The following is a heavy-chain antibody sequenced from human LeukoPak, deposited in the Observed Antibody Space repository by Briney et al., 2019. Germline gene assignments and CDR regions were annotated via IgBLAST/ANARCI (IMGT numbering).Heavy chain of an antibody. J-gene: IGHJ5*02. CDR3: ARELSLGYCSSTSCGSNWFDP. Sequence: ASVKVSCKASGYTFTSYYMHWVRQAPGQGLEWMGWINPNSGGTNYAQKFQGRVTMTRDTSISTAYMELSRLRSDDTAVYYCARELSLGYCSSTSCGSNWFDPWGQGTLVTVSS. V-gene: IGHV1-2*02. D-gene: IGHD2-2*01. CDR1: GYTFTSYY. CDR2: INPNSGGT.